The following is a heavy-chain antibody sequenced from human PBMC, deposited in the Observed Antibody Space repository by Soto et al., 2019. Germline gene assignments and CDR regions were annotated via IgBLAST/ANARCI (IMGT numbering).Heavy chain of an antibody. CDR2: LYYSGST. CDR1: GGSVSSSTYY. V-gene: IGHV4-39*01. CDR3: ASGRPRDSDFDY. Sequence: QLQLQESGPGLVKPSETLSLTCTVSGGSVSSSTYYWGWIRQPPGKGLEWIGSLYYSGSTYYNPSLKSRVTISADPSTNQFSLRLSPVPAADTAVYYCASGRPRDSDFDYWGQGTLVTVSS. J-gene: IGHJ4*02.